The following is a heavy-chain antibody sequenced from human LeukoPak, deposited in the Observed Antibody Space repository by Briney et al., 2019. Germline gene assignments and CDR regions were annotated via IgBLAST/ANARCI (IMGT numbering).Heavy chain of an antibody. Sequence: PSETLSLTCTVSGGSISSGGYYWTWIRQHPGKGLEWIGNTYYSGSTYYNPSLKSRVTISVDTSKNQFSLKLSSVTAADTAVYYCARDRGTMVRGVMNYYYYGMDVWGQGTTVTVSS. D-gene: IGHD3-10*01. CDR2: TYYSGST. V-gene: IGHV4-31*03. J-gene: IGHJ6*02. CDR3: ARDRGTMVRGVMNYYYYGMDV. CDR1: GGSISSGGYY.